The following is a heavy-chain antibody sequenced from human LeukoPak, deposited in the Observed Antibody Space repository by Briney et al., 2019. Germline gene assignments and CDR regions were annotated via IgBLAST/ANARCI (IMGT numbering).Heavy chain of an antibody. V-gene: IGHV4-38-2*01. J-gene: IGHJ4*02. CDR3: ARGRYSGSYLYFDY. D-gene: IGHD1-26*01. CDR1: AYSISSGYY. Sequence: SETLSLTCAVSAYSISSGYYWGWIRQPPGKGLEWIGSIYHSGSTYYNPSLKSRVTISVDTSKNQFSLKLSSVTAADTAVYYCARGRYSGSYLYFDYWGQGTLVTVSS. CDR2: IYHSGST.